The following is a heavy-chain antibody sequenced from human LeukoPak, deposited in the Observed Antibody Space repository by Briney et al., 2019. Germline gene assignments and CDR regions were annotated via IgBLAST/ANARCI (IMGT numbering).Heavy chain of an antibody. CDR2: ISSSGSYK. D-gene: IGHD4/OR15-4a*01. J-gene: IGHJ4*02. CDR3: ARGMIRGALWCVDF. CDR1: GVGLSRHN. Sequence: PGGSPRISCAASGVGLSRHNMHWIRQAPREGLGGGSSISSSGSYKYYADSLKGRSTISRDNADNSVFLQLNSLTVEDAAVYYCARGMIRGALWCVDFWGLGSLVTVSS. V-gene: IGHV3-21*01.